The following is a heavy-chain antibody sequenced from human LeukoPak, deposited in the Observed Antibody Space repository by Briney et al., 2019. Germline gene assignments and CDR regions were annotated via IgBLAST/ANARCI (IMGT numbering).Heavy chain of an antibody. CDR2: IYSDGST. J-gene: IGHJ6*02. Sequence: GGSLRLSGAASGVTVSNNYMSWVRQAPGKGLEWVSLIYSDGSTSYTDSVKGRFTISRDNSKNTLSLQLNSLRAEDTAVYYCARDGGSSTKEPTGGYYYYGMDVWGQGITVTVSS. D-gene: IGHD1-1*01. CDR3: ARDGGSSTKEPTGGYYYYGMDV. V-gene: IGHV3-53*01. CDR1: GVTVSNNY.